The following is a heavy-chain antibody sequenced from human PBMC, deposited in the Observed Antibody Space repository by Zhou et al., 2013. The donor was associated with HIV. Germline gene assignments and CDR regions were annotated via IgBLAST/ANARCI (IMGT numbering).Heavy chain of an antibody. V-gene: IGHV1-69*01. CDR2: IVPKFDRA. CDR1: GGTFNNFG. D-gene: IGHD1-1*01. CDR3: ARAWGWGGKLVFDY. Sequence: QVQLVQSGAEVKKPGSSVKVSCKASGGTFNNFGFSWVRQAPGHGLEWMGGIVPKFDRANYAQKFQGRVTISADESTSTAYMELSSLRSEDTAVYYCARAWGWGGKLVFDYWGQGNPDHRLL. J-gene: IGHJ4*02.